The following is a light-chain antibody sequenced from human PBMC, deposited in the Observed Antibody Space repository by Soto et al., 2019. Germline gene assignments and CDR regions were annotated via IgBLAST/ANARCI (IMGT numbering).Light chain of an antibody. V-gene: IGKV1-5*01. CDR1: QSIGNR. CDR3: QQYNTYSPWA. Sequence: DIQMTQSPSTLSASVGDRVTFTCLASQSIGNRLSWYQQKPGKAPKFLIYDASSLQSGVPSRFSGSGSGTEFTLTISSLQPDDFATYYCQQYNTYSPWAFGQGTKVDI. CDR2: DAS. J-gene: IGKJ1*01.